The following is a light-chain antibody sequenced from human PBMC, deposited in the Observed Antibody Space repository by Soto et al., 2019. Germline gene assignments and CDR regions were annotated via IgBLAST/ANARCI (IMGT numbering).Light chain of an antibody. J-gene: IGKJ4*01. V-gene: IGKV3-15*01. Sequence: EIVMTQSPVTLSVSPGERVTLSCRASQSLATNLAWYQQKPGQTPRLVIYGISVIAYGIPGRFSGSGFGTDFTLTISSLQPEDSAVYDCEQDLDCTFTFGGGTKVEI. CDR1: QSLATN. CDR3: EQDLDCTFT. CDR2: GIS.